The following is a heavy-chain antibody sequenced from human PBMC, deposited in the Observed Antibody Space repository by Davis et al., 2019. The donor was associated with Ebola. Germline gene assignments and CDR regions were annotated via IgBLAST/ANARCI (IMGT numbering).Heavy chain of an antibody. Sequence: ASVKVSCKASGYTFTSYGISWVRQAPGQGLEWMGWISAYNGNTNYAQKLQGRVTITTDTSTSTAYMELRSLRSDDTAVYYCARDIRRYSSGWYPVGYWGQGTLVTVSS. D-gene: IGHD6-19*01. CDR1: GYTFTSYG. CDR3: ARDIRRYSSGWYPVGY. J-gene: IGHJ4*02. CDR2: ISAYNGNT. V-gene: IGHV1-18*01.